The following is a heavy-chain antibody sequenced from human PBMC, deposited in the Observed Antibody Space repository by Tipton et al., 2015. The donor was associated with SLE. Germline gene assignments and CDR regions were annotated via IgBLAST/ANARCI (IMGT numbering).Heavy chain of an antibody. D-gene: IGHD5-24*01. CDR2: IYHSGTT. CDR1: GFSLSSYY. J-gene: IGHJ4*02. CDR3: VRLELPATKADY. V-gene: IGHV4-38-2*02. Sequence: TLSLTCTVSGFSLSSYYWGWIRQPPGKGLEWLGTIYHSGTTYYNPSLKSRLTPSRDTSKNQFSLKLSSVTAAYTAVYYCVRLELPATKADYWGPGTLVTVSS.